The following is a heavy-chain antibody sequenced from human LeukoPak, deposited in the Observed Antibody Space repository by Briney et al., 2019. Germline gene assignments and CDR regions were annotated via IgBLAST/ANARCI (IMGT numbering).Heavy chain of an antibody. J-gene: IGHJ4*02. CDR2: IYYSGST. V-gene: IGHV4-59*08. D-gene: IGHD2-2*01. CDR3: ARGGGYCSSTSCSPPDY. Sequence: PSETLSLTCTVSGGSISSYYWSWIRQPPGKGLEWIGYIYYSGSTNYNPSLKGRVTISVDTSKNQFSLKLSSVTAADTAVYYCARGGGYCSSTSCSPPDYWGQGTLVTVSS. CDR1: GGSISSYY.